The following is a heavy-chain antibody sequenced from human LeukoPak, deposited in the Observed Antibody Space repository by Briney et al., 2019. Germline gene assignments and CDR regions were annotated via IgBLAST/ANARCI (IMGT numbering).Heavy chain of an antibody. V-gene: IGHV4-59*08. CDR2: IYYSGST. J-gene: IGHJ4*02. D-gene: IGHD1-26*01. CDR1: GASLTSQY. CDR3: ARLSIEGATNFDY. Sequence: MSSETLSLTCTVSGASLTSQYWSWIRQPPGKGLEWIGYIYYSGSTTYKPSLKSRVTISVDKSKNQFSLKLNSVTAADTAVYYCARLSIEGATNFDYWGQGTLVTVSS.